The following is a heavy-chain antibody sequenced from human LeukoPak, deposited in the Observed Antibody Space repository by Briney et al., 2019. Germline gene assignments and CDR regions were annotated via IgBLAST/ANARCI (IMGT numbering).Heavy chain of an antibody. CDR2: IRSSGSTI. V-gene: IGHV3-48*04. CDR1: GFTFSGYS. D-gene: IGHD3-3*01. CDR3: AKGPYYDFWGTFDI. Sequence: GGSLRLSCTASGFTFSGYSMNWVRQAPGKGLEWISYIRSSGSTIYYADSMKGRFTISRDNAKNSLYLQMNSLRAEDTAIYYCAKGPYYDFWGTFDIWGQGTMVTVSS. J-gene: IGHJ3*02.